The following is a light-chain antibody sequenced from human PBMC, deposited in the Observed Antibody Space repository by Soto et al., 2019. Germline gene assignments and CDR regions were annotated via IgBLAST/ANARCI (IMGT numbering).Light chain of an antibody. Sequence: ATQMTQSPSSLSASVGDRVTIACRASQGIRTELGWYQQKPGEAPKLLIYGASTLQSGVPSRFSGSGSGTDFTLTISSLQPEDFATYSCLQDYDYPRTFGQGTKVEMK. CDR2: GAS. J-gene: IGKJ1*01. CDR3: LQDYDYPRT. V-gene: IGKV1-6*01. CDR1: QGIRTE.